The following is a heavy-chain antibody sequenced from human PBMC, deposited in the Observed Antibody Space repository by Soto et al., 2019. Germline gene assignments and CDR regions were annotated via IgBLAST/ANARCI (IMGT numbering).Heavy chain of an antibody. J-gene: IGHJ3*02. CDR3: AKAKPAATNAFDI. V-gene: IGHV3-9*01. D-gene: IGHD2-2*01. CDR1: GFTFDDYA. Sequence: GGSLRLSCAASGFTFDDYAMHWVRQAPGKGLEWVSGISWNSGSIGYADSVKGRFTISRDNAKNSLYLQMNSLRAEDTALYYCAKAKPAATNAFDIWGQGTMVTVSS. CDR2: ISWNSGSI.